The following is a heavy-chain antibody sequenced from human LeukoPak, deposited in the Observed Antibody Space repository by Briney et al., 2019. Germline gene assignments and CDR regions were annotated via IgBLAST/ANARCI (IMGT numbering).Heavy chain of an antibody. J-gene: IGHJ1*01. D-gene: IGHD6-19*01. CDR3: AKVIGGWYGVEYFQH. Sequence: GGSLRLSCAASGFTFSSYGMHWVRQAPGKGLEWVAFIRYVGSNKYYADSVKGRFTISRDNSKNTLYLQMNSLRAEDTAVYYCAKVIGGWYGVEYFQHWGQGTLVTVSS. V-gene: IGHV3-30*02. CDR1: GFTFSSYG. CDR2: IRYVGSNK.